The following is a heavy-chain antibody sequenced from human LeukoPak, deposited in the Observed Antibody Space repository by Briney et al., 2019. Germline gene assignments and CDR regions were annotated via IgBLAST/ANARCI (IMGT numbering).Heavy chain of an antibody. CDR1: GFTVSSNY. CDR3: ARNVNSAGGY. V-gene: IGHV3-66*01. Sequence: GGSLRLSCVGSGFTVSSNYMNWVRQAPGKGLEWVSVIFAGGTTYYTDSVKGRCTISRDNSKNTLYLQMNSLRAEDTAVYYCARNVNSAGGYWGQGTLVTVSS. D-gene: IGHD2/OR15-2a*01. J-gene: IGHJ4*02. CDR2: IFAGGTT.